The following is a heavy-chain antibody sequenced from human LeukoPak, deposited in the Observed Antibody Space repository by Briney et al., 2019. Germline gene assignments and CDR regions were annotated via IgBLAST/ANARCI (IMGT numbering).Heavy chain of an antibody. J-gene: IGHJ4*02. Sequence: SETLSLTCAVYGGSFSGYYWSWIRQPPGKGLEWIGEIYHSGSTNYNPSLKSRVTISVDTSKNQFSLKLSSVTAADTAVYYCARVSTRPIDYWGQGTLVTVSS. CDR3: ARVSTRPIDY. D-gene: IGHD2/OR15-2a*01. CDR1: GGSFSGYY. V-gene: IGHV4-34*01. CDR2: IYHSGST.